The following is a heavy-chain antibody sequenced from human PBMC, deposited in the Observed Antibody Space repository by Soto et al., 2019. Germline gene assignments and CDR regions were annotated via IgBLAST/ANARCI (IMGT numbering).Heavy chain of an antibody. CDR2: INPSSGGT. CDR3: AGPGYCSRTTCDTYYYYGLDV. V-gene: IGHV1-46*03. Sequence: ASVKVSCKASGYTFIAYYMHWVRQAPGQGLEWMGVINPSSGGTSYAQNFQGRVTMTRDTSTSTVYMELSSLRSEDTAVYYCAGPGYCSRTTCDTYYYYGLDVWGQGTTVTVSS. D-gene: IGHD2-2*01. CDR1: GYTFIAYY. J-gene: IGHJ6*02.